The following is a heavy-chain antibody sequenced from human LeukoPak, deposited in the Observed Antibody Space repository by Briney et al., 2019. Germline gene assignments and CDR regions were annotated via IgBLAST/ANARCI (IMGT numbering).Heavy chain of an antibody. V-gene: IGHV3-15*01. CDR3: TASSGWESSDDPPYFDY. J-gene: IGHJ4*02. Sequence: PGGSLRLSCAASGFTFSNAWMSWVRQAPGKGLEWVGRIKSKTDGGTTDYAAPVKGRFTISRDDSKNTLYLQMNSLKTEDTAVYYCTASSGWESSDDPPYFDYWGQGTLVTVSS. D-gene: IGHD6-19*01. CDR2: IKSKTDGGTT. CDR1: GFTFSNAW.